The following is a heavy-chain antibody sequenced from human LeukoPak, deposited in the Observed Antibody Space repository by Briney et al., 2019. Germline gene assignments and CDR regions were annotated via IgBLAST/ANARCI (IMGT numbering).Heavy chain of an antibody. D-gene: IGHD6-13*01. CDR3: TKGATVLTSGIAASSHEF. J-gene: IGHJ4*02. CDR2: ISYSGVVS. Sequence: AGSLRLSCTASGYTFSDYSMHWVRQAPGKGLEWVSAISYSGVVSFYADSLKGRFTISRDNSKNTLYLQMNNLTDEDTAIYYCTKGATVLTSGIAASSHEFWGQGTLVTVSS. CDR1: GYTFSDYS. V-gene: IGHV3-30*18.